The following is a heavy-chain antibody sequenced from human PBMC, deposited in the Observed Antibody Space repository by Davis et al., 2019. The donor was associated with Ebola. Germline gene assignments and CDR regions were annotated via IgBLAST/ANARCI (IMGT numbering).Heavy chain of an antibody. Sequence: GGSLRLSCAASGFTFSSYAMSWVRQAPGKGLEWVSAISGSGGSTYYADSVKGRFTISRDNSKNTLYLQMNSLRAEDTAVYYCARDYVYSYGFDYWGQGTLVTVSS. D-gene: IGHD5-18*01. CDR2: ISGSGGST. V-gene: IGHV3-23*01. CDR1: GFTFSSYA. J-gene: IGHJ4*02. CDR3: ARDYVYSYGFDY.